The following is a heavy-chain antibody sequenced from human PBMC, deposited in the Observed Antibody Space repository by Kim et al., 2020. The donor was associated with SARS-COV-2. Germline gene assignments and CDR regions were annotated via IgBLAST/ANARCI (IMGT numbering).Heavy chain of an antibody. CDR3: ASPLYCSAGSCYS. V-gene: IGHV3-33*01. CDR2: IWFDGSKI. CDR1: GFSFSNYG. J-gene: IGHJ4*02. Sequence: GSLRLSCTASGFSFSNYGMHWVRQAPGKGLEWVAVIWFDGSKIYYADSVKGRFTISRDNSRNTVFLQMDSLRVEDTAVYFCASPLYCSAGSCYSWGQGT. D-gene: IGHD2-15*01.